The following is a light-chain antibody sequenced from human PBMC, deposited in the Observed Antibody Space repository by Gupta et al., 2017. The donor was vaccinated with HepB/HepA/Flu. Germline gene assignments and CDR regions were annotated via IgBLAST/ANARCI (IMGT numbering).Light chain of an antibody. CDR1: QSVTNW. CDR3: HMYDGYPWT. CDR2: KAS. Sequence: DIQMTQSPSTLSASVGDRVTITLRDSQSVTNWLAWYQQKPGKAPNLHIYKASSLESGVPSRFSGSGSGTAFTLTISSPQPDAFATYYCHMYDGYPWTFGQGTKVEI. V-gene: IGKV1-5*03. J-gene: IGKJ1*01.